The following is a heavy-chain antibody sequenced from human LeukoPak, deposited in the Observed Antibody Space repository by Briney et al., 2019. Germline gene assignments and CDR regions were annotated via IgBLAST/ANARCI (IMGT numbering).Heavy chain of an antibody. CDR2: INPSAGST. Sequence: GASVKVSCKASGYTFTDYYMHWVRQAPGQGLEWMGIINPSAGSTTYAQKFQGRVTMTRDTSTSTVYMEVSSLRSEDTAVYYCAREAYYGSGTYYKGLCWFDPWGQGTLVTVSS. CDR3: AREAYYGSGTYYKGLCWFDP. D-gene: IGHD3-10*01. J-gene: IGHJ5*02. CDR1: GYTFTDYY. V-gene: IGHV1-46*01.